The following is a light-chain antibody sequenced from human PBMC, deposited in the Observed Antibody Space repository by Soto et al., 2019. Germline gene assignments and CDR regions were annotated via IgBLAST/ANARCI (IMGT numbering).Light chain of an antibody. Sequence: EIAMTQSPDTLSVSPGDRATLSCRASQGVRSDLAWYQRRPGQAPRLLIYDASNRASDIPARFSGSGSGTDFTLTISSLEPEDSAVYYCQQRSNWPPLTFGGGTKVDIK. CDR2: DAS. CDR1: QGVRSD. V-gene: IGKV3-11*01. CDR3: QQRSNWPPLT. J-gene: IGKJ4*01.